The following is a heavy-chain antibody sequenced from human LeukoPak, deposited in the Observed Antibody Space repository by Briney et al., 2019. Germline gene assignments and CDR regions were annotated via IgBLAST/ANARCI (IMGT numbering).Heavy chain of an antibody. CDR3: ASLSEDY. D-gene: IGHD2/OR15-2a*01. CDR1: GFTFTDFF. CDR2: IKHNGSEK. V-gene: IGHV3-7*03. J-gene: IGHJ4*02. Sequence: GGSLRLSCVASGFTFTDFFMSWVRQAPGKGLEWVASIKHNGSEKYYVDSVKGRFTISRDNAKNSLYLQMNSLRAEDTAVYYCASLSEDYWGQGTLVTVSS.